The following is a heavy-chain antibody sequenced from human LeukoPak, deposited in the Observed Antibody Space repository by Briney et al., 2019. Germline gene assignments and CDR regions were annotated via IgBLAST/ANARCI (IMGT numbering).Heavy chain of an antibody. V-gene: IGHV3-73*01. J-gene: IGHJ4*02. Sequence: GGSLRLSCAASGLTFSGSAMHWVRQASGKGLEWVGRIRSKANRYATAYAASVKGRFTISRDDSNNTAYLQMNSLKTEDTAVYYCTTPGIAAAGTYQRVGYWGQGTLVTVSP. CDR1: GLTFSGSA. CDR3: TTPGIAAAGTYQRVGY. CDR2: IRSKANRYAT. D-gene: IGHD6-13*01.